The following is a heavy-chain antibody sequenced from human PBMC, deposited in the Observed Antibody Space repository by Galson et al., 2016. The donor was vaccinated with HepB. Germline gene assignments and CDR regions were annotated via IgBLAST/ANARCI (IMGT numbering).Heavy chain of an antibody. V-gene: IGHV3-7*03. CDR1: GFSFSTYW. CDR3: ARDDYSGGRGSPDY. CDR2: IKEDGSET. J-gene: IGHJ4*02. D-gene: IGHD4/OR15-4a*01. Sequence: SLRLSCAASGFSFSTYWVAWVRQAPGKGLEWVANIKEDGSETFYADSVKGRFSISRDNAKNSVYLQMNSLTTEDTAVYYCARDDYSGGRGSPDYWGQGTLVTVSS.